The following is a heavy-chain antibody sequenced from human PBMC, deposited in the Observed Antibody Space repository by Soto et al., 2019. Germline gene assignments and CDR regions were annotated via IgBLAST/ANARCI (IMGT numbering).Heavy chain of an antibody. CDR1: GFTFDDYA. J-gene: IGHJ6*02. V-gene: IGHV3-9*01. Sequence: EVQLVESGGGLVQPGRSLRLSCAASGFTFDDYAMHWVRQAPGKGLEWVSGISWNSGSIGYADSVKGRFTISRDNAKNSLYLQMNSMRAEDTDLYYCSKDSNSYGSRETYYYYYGMYVWGQGTTVTVSS. CDR3: SKDSNSYGSRETYYYYYGMYV. CDR2: ISWNSGSI. D-gene: IGHD5-18*01.